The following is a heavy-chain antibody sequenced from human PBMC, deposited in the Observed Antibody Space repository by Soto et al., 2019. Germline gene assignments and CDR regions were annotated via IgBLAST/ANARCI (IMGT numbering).Heavy chain of an antibody. CDR3: TRNDLTGPLPDDY. D-gene: IGHD3-3*01. V-gene: IGHV1-18*01. Sequence: GASVKVSCKASGYTFTSYGISWVRQAPGQGLEWMGWISAYNGNTNYAQKLQGRVTMTRDTSISTAYMELSRLRSDDTAVYYCTRNDLTGPLPDDYWGQGTLVTVSS. CDR1: GYTFTSYG. CDR2: ISAYNGNT. J-gene: IGHJ4*02.